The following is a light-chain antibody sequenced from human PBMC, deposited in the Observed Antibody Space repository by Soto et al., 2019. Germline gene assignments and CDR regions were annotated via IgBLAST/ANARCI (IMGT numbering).Light chain of an antibody. CDR2: DAS. Sequence: EIVMTQSPAPLSVSPGERATLSCRASQSVSSNLAWYQQKPGQAPRILIYDASKRATGVPARFSGSGSGTDFTLTITTLEPEDFAVYYCQQYGSSGTFGQGTKVDI. V-gene: IGKV3D-15*01. J-gene: IGKJ1*01. CDR3: QQYGSSGT. CDR1: QSVSSN.